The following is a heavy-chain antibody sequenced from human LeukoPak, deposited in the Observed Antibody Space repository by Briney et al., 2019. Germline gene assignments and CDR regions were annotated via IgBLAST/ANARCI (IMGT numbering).Heavy chain of an antibody. V-gene: IGHV3-11*01. Sequence: GGSLRLSCAASGFTFSDYYMSWIRQAPGKGLEWVSYISSSGSTIYYADSVKGRFTISRDNAKNSLYLQMNSLRAEDTALYYCARDLTDYYGSGDFDYWGQGTLDTVSS. CDR2: ISSSGSTI. CDR3: ARDLTDYYGSGDFDY. CDR1: GFTFSDYY. D-gene: IGHD3-10*01. J-gene: IGHJ4*02.